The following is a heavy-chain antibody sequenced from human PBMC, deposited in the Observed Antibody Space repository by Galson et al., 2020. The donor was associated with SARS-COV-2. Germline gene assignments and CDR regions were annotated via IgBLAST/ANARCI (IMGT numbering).Heavy chain of an antibody. CDR1: GYTFTSYG. V-gene: IGHV1-18*01. CDR3: ARLGVGVVVAATPYYYYGMDV. CDR2: ISAYNGNT. Sequence: ASVKVSCKASGYTFTSYGISWVRQAPGQGLEWMGWISAYNGNTNYAQKLQGRVTMTTDTSTSTAYMELRSLRSDDTAVYYCARLGVGVVVAATPYYYYGMDVWGQGATVTVSS. D-gene: IGHD2-15*01. J-gene: IGHJ6*02.